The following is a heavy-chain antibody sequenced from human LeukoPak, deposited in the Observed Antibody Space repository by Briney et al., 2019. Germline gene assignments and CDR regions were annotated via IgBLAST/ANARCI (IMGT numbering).Heavy chain of an antibody. J-gene: IGHJ4*02. CDR3: AKDRSYSGYEPLDH. CDR2: ISHDGNSK. CDR1: GFTFSDFG. V-gene: IGHV3-30*18. Sequence: GGSLRLSCAASGFTFSDFGMHWVHQAPGKGLESVAVISHDGNSKYSADSVKGRFTISRDNSKNTLYLQMDSLRVGDTAVYYCAKDRSYSGYEPLDHWGQGTLVSVSS. D-gene: IGHD1-26*01.